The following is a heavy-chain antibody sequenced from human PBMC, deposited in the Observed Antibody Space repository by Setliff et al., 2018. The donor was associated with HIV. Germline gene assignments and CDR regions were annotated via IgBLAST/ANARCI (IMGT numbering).Heavy chain of an antibody. Sequence: PGGSLRLSCTASGFTFGDHAMSWVRQAPGKGLEWVSFIRSKTSGGTTEYAASVKGRFTISRDDSRSIAYLQMNSLKPEDTAVYYCARQAYNINMVRGVIAPTFHYYMDVWGKGTTVTVSS. CDR3: ARQAYNINMVRGVIAPTFHYYMDV. J-gene: IGHJ6*03. CDR2: IRSKTSGGTT. V-gene: IGHV3-49*04. CDR1: GFTFGDHA. D-gene: IGHD3-10*01.